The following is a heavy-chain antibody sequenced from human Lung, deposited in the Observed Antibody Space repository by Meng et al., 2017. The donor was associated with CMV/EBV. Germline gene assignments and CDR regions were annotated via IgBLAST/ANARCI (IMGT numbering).Heavy chain of an antibody. D-gene: IGHD5-24*01. CDR3: AREGRDDYNSPRDYFDY. CDR2: IDPNEGST. V-gene: IGHV1-46*01. Sequence: ASVXVSCKASGYTFATNYIHWVRQAPGQGLEWMGIIDPNEGSTSHTEKFQGRVTMTRDTSTNTVYMELSSLRSEDTAVYYCAREGRDDYNSPRDYFDYWGQGTXVTVSS. J-gene: IGHJ4*02. CDR1: GYTFATNY.